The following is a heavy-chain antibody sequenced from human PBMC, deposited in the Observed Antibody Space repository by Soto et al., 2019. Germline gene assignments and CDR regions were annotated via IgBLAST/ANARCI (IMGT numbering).Heavy chain of an antibody. CDR1: GDTVSTNDAT. CDR3: TRLIGNSWLDS. CDR2: TYYRSKWYN. V-gene: IGHV6-1*01. Sequence: SQTLSLTCAISGDTVSTNDATRDWIRQSPSRGLEWLGRTYYRSKWYNDYAESVKGRITINPDTFNNQFSLHLNSVTPDNTAVYYCTRLIGNSWLDSWGQGTLVTVSS. J-gene: IGHJ5*01. D-gene: IGHD2-8*01.